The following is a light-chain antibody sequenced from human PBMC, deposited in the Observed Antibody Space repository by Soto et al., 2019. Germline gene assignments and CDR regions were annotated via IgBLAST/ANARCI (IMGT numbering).Light chain of an antibody. V-gene: IGLV2-23*01. CDR2: EGS. CDR3: CSYAGSSTLYV. CDR1: ISDVGSYNL. Sequence: QSVRTQPSSVSGSPGQSITLSCTGTISDVGSYNLVSWYQQHPGKAPKLMIYEGSKRPSGVSNRFSGSKSGNTASLTISGLQAEDEADYYCCSYAGSSTLYVFGTGTKVTVL. J-gene: IGLJ1*01.